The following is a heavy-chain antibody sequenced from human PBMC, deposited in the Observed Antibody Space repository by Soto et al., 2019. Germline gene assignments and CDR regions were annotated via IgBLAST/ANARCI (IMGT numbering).Heavy chain of an antibody. CDR2: INVDGTET. CDR1: RFTFGSYW. J-gene: IGHJ6*02. V-gene: IGHV3-74*01. CDR3: ARDKEVLLTNYGMAV. Sequence: GESLRLSCTAPRFTFGSYWMHWVPQAPGKGLVWVSDINVDGTETWYADSVKGRFTISRDNDKKTLYLHMTGLRVDDTGVYYCARDKEVLLTNYGMAVWGQGTTVTVSS.